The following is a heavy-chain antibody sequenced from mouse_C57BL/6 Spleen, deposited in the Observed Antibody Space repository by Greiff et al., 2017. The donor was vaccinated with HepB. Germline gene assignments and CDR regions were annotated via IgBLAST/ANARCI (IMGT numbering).Heavy chain of an antibody. CDR3: ARSLDYGYAMDY. CDR2: IYPGDGDT. J-gene: IGHJ4*01. V-gene: IGHV1-82*01. D-gene: IGHD2-4*01. Sequence: LVEPGASVKISCKASGYAFSSSWMNWVKQRPGKGLEWIGRIYPGDGDTNYNGKFKGKATLTADKSSSTAYMQLSSLTSEDSAVYFCARSLDYGYAMDYWGQGTSVTVSS. CDR1: GYAFSSSW.